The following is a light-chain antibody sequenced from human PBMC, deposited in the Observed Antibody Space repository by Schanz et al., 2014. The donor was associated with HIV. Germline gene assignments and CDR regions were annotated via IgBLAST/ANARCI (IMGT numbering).Light chain of an antibody. CDR2: GVD. CDR3: SSHAGRNSFVV. J-gene: IGLJ2*01. V-gene: IGLV2-14*03. Sequence: QSALTQPASVSGSPGQSISISCTGTSSDIGPYNCVSWYQQRPGKAPKLVISGVDYRPSGVSSRFSGSKSGNTASLTISGLQAEDEADYYCSSHAGRNSFVVFGGGTKLTVL. CDR1: SSDIGPYNC.